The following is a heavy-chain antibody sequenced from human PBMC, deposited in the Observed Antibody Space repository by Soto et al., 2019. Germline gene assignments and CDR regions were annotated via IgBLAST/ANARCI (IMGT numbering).Heavy chain of an antibody. J-gene: IGHJ4*02. CDR1: GGTFSSYA. Sequence: QVQLVQSGAEVKKPGSSMKVSCKASGGTFSSYAISWVRQAPGQGLEWMGGIIPIFGTANYAQKFQGRVTITADESTSTAYMELSSLRSEDTAVYYCARVRDCGGDCYTYYFDYWGQGTLVTVSS. V-gene: IGHV1-69*01. D-gene: IGHD2-21*02. CDR3: ARVRDCGGDCYTYYFDY. CDR2: IIPIFGTA.